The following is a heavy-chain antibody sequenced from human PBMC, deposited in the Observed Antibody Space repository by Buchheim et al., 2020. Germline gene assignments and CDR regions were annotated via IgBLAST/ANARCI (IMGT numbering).Heavy chain of an antibody. V-gene: IGHV4-39*02. Sequence: QLQLQESGPGLVKPSETLSLTCTVSGGSISSSSYYWGWIRQPPGKGLEWIGSIYYSGSTYYNPSLKSRVTISVDPSKNQFSLKLSSVTAADTAVYYCARETRFLEWLSRYYYYMDVWGKGTT. CDR3: ARETRFLEWLSRYYYYMDV. CDR2: IYYSGST. D-gene: IGHD3-3*01. J-gene: IGHJ6*03. CDR1: GGSISSSSYY.